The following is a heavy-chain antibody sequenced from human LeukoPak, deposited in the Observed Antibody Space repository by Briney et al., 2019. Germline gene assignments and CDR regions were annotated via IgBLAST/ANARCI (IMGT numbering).Heavy chain of an antibody. CDR1: GFTFTTYW. V-gene: IGHV3-7*01. CDR3: ARVAKYYYGSETYYFFEH. Sequence: GGSLRLSCAASGFTFTTYWMTWVRQAPGKGLEWVANINQDGSEKYFVDSVKGRFTISRDNAKNSLYLQMNSLRVEDTAVYYCARVAKYYYGSETYYFFEHWGQGTLVTVSS. J-gene: IGHJ4*02. CDR2: INQDGSEK. D-gene: IGHD3-10*01.